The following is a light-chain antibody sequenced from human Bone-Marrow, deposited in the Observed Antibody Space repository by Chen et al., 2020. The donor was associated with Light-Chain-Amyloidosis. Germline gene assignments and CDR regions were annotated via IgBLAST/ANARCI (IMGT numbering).Light chain of an antibody. J-gene: IGLJ3*02. CDR3: ASYAKGNIVV. CDR2: NIS. Sequence: QSALTHPASVSGSPGQSITISCTGTTSDIGTYDFVSWYQQFPDRAPTLIIFNISVRSSGTTRRFSGSKAGNTGSLTISGLQPDDEGVYFCASYAKGNIVVFGGGSTLTV. CDR1: TSDIGTYDF. V-gene: IGLV2-23*02.